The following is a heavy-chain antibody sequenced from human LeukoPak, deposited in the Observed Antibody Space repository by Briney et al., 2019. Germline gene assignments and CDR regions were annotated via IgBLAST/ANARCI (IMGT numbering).Heavy chain of an antibody. CDR3: ARGEANDGDYSNWFDP. J-gene: IGHJ5*02. CDR2: IYHSGST. Sequence: SGTLSLTCAVSGGSISSSNWWSWVRQPPGKGLEWIGEIYHSGSTNYNPSLKSRVTISVDKSKNQFSLKLSSVTAADTAVYYCARGEANDGDYSNWFDPWGQGTLVTVSS. CDR1: GGSISSSNW. D-gene: IGHD4-17*01. V-gene: IGHV4-4*02.